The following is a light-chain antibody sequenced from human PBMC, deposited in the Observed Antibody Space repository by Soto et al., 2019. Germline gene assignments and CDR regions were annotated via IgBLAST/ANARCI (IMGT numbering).Light chain of an antibody. CDR2: EGS. Sequence: QSALTQPPSASGSPGQSVTISCTGTSSDVGGYNYVSWYQQHPGKAPKLMIYEGSKRPSGVPYRFSGSKSGNTASLTVSGLQAEDEADYYCSSYAGSNNHVVFGGGTKLTVL. CDR1: SSDVGGYNY. V-gene: IGLV2-8*01. CDR3: SSYAGSNNHVV. J-gene: IGLJ2*01.